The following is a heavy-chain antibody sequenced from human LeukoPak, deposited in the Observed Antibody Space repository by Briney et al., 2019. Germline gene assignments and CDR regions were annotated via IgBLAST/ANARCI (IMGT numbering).Heavy chain of an antibody. D-gene: IGHD6-13*01. V-gene: IGHV3-30*02. CDR2: IRYDGSNK. CDR1: GFTFSSYG. Sequence: GGSLRLSCAASGFTFSSYGMHWVRQAPGKGLEWVAFIRYDGSNKYYADSVKGRFTISRDNSKNTLYLQMNSLRAEDTAVYYCAKDWFSIAAARTTTGYMDVWGKGTTVTISS. J-gene: IGHJ6*03. CDR3: AKDWFSIAAARTTTGYMDV.